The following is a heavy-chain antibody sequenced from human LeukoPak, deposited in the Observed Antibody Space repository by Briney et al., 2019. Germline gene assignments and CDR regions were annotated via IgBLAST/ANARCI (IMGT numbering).Heavy chain of an antibody. Sequence: SETLSLTCTVSGGSVSGGDFYWGWIRQPPDKGLEWIGSIYHSGTTYYSPSLKSRVTISVDTSKNQFSLKLTSVTAADTAVYYCARLDYDYVWGSYRWYGSDYYYGMDVWGQGTTVTVSS. CDR1: GGSVSGGDFY. J-gene: IGHJ6*02. V-gene: IGHV4-39*01. CDR3: ARLDYDYVWGSYRWYGSDYYYGMDV. CDR2: IYHSGTT. D-gene: IGHD3-16*02.